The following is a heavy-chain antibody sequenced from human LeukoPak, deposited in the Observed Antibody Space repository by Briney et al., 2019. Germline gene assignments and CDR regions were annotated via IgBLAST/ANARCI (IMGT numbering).Heavy chain of an antibody. Sequence: ASVKVSCKASGYTFTSYGTSWVRQAPGQGLEWMGWISAYNGNTNYAQKLQGRVTMTTDTSTSTAYMELRSLRSDDTAVYYRARVYEYYDFWSGYYRGFDERCQYFDYWGQGTLVTVSS. CDR1: GYTFTSYG. J-gene: IGHJ4*02. D-gene: IGHD3-3*01. CDR3: ARVYEYYDFWSGYYRGFDERCQYFDY. CDR2: ISAYNGNT. V-gene: IGHV1-18*01.